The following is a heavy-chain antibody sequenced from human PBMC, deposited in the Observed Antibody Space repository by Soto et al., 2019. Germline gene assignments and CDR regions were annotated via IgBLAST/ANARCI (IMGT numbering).Heavy chain of an antibody. D-gene: IGHD3-22*01. CDR3: ARYYYDSSGYVGSFDY. J-gene: IGHJ4*02. V-gene: IGHV4-59*01. CDR1: GGSISSYY. CDR2: IYYSGST. Sequence: QVQLQESGPGLVKPSETLSLTCTVSGGSISSYYWSWIRQPPGKGLEWIGYIYYSGSTNYNPSLKSRVTISVDTSKNQFSLKLSSVTAADTAVYYCARYYYDSSGYVGSFDYWGQGTLVTVSS.